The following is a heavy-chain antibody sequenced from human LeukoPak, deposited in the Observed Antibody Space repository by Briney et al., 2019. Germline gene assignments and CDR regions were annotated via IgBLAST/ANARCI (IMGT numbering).Heavy chain of an antibody. J-gene: IGHJ6*03. CDR2: IYYSGST. CDR1: GGSISSSSYY. D-gene: IGHD3-10*01. Sequence: PSETLSLTCTVSGGSISSSSYYWGWIRQPPGKGLEWIGSIYYSGSTYYNPSLKSRVTISVDTSKNQFSLKLSSVTAADTAVYYCARLSGHYYYMDVWGKGTTVTVSS. CDR3: ARLSGHYYYMDV. V-gene: IGHV4-39*01.